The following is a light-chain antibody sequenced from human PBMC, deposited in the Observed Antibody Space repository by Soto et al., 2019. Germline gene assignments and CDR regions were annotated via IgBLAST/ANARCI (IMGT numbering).Light chain of an antibody. Sequence: EIVMTQSPGTLSVSPGEGAALSCRASRSVGCNLAWYQQRPGHPPRLIIYGASTRATGIPARFSGSGSGTEVTHTISSLQSEDFAFYYCHQYDNWHLFTFGPGTRVDLK. J-gene: IGKJ3*01. CDR3: HQYDNWHLFT. V-gene: IGKV3-15*01. CDR2: GAS. CDR1: RSVGCN.